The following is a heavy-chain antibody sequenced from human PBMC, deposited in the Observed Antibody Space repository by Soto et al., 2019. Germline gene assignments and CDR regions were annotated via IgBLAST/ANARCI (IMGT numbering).Heavy chain of an antibody. J-gene: IGHJ4*02. CDR1: GVSIYTYS. Sequence: SDTLSLTCTVSGVSIYTYSWTWLRQPAGKGLEWIGHIYSSGSANYNPSLKSRVSMSVDTSKNQFSLKLNSVTAADTAVYYCATIVGANDYWGQGALVTVSS. CDR2: IYSSGSA. V-gene: IGHV4-4*07. D-gene: IGHD1-26*01. CDR3: ATIVGANDY.